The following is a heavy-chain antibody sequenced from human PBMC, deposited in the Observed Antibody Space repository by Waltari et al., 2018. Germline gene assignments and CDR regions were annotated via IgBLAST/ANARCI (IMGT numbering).Heavy chain of an antibody. J-gene: IGHJ4*02. CDR2: IYYSGSS. CDR1: YWSISSRSYY. Sequence: QQESGPSLVKPSETLSLTCTVSYWSISSRSYYWGWIRLAPGKGLEWIGHIYYSGSSSHNPSLKSRIPMSVDSSKNQFSLTLSSVTAADTAVYYCARVLIRTSGLNFDSWGQGALVTVSS. D-gene: IGHD3-16*01. V-gene: IGHV4-39*07. CDR3: ARVLIRTSGLNFDS.